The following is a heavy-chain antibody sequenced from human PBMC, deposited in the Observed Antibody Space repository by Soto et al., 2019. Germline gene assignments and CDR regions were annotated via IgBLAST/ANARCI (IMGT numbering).Heavy chain of an antibody. D-gene: IGHD1-26*01. CDR1: GGSFKSGSYS. V-gene: IGHV4-61*01. CDR2: VYHTGRT. Sequence: SETLSLTCTVSGGSFKSGSYSWSWIRQPPGKGLEWIGYVYHTGRTSYNPSLKSRVSISVDTSKNQFSLKLSSVTAADTAVYYCARQRPTDGRWEFANYYGMDVWGQGTPVTV. CDR3: ARQRPTDGRWEFANYYGMDV. J-gene: IGHJ6*02.